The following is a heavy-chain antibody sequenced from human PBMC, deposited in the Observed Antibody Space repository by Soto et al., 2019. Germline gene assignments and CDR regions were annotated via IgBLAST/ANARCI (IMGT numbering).Heavy chain of an antibody. Sequence: SETLSLTCPVSGCSVSSGSYYWSWIRQPPGKGLEWIGYIYYSGSTNYNPSLKSRVTISVDTSKNQFSLKLSSVTAADTAVYYCASVDYDFWSGSDYWGQGTLVTGSS. CDR2: IYYSGST. CDR3: ASVDYDFWSGSDY. J-gene: IGHJ4*02. V-gene: IGHV4-61*01. D-gene: IGHD3-3*01. CDR1: GCSVSSGSYY.